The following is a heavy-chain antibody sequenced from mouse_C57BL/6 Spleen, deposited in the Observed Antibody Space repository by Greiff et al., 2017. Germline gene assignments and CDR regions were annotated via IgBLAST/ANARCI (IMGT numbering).Heavy chain of an antibody. D-gene: IGHD2-4*01. J-gene: IGHJ3*01. CDR3: ARPVIYYDYDWFAY. Sequence: EVQGVESGGGLVKPGGSLKLSCAASGFTFSDYGMHWVRQAPEKGLEWVAYISSGSSTIYYADTVKGRFTISRDNAKNTLFLQMTSLRSEDTAMYYCARPVIYYDYDWFAYWGQGTLVTVSA. V-gene: IGHV5-17*01. CDR2: ISSGSSTI. CDR1: GFTFSDYG.